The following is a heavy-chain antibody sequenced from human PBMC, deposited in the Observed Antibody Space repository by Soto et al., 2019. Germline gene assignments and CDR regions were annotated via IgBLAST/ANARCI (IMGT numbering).Heavy chain of an antibody. CDR2: IYYSGNT. V-gene: IGHV4-59*01. J-gene: IGHJ5*02. CDR3: ASRRSRGRALLFEP. Sequence: SETLSLTCTVSGGAISSYYWSWIRQPPGKGLEWIGYIYYSGNTNYNPSLQSRVTISVDTSKNQFSLKLSSVSAADTALYYCASRRSRGRALLFEPWGQGTLVTVSS. D-gene: IGHD1-26*01. CDR1: GGAISSYY.